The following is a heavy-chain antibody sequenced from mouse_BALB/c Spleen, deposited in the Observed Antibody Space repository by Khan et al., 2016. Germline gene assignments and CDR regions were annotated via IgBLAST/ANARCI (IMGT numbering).Heavy chain of an antibody. CDR2: INPDSSTI. CDR1: GFDFSRYW. V-gene: IGHV4-1*02. Sequence: EVKLLESGGGLVQPGGSLKLSCAASGFDFSRYWMSWVRQAPGKGLEWIGEINPDSSTINYTPSLKDKFIISRDNAKNTLYLQMSKVRAEDTALSYCARAGYYGYLAYWCQGTLVTVSA. J-gene: IGHJ3*01. CDR3: ARAGYYGYLAY. D-gene: IGHD1-1*01.